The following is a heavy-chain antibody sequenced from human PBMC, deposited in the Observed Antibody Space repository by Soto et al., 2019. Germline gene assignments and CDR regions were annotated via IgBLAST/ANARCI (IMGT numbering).Heavy chain of an antibody. V-gene: IGHV4-39*01. CDR3: ARQAQWLDPAEPRGDDY. CDR2: IYYSGST. CDR1: GGSISSSSYY. Sequence: QLQLQESGPGLVKPSETLSLTCTVSGGSISSSSYYWGWIRQPPGKGLEWIGSIYYSGSTYYNPSLKSRVTISVDTSKNQFSLKLSSVTAADTAVYYCARQAQWLDPAEPRGDDYWGQGTLVTVSS. J-gene: IGHJ4*02. D-gene: IGHD6-19*01.